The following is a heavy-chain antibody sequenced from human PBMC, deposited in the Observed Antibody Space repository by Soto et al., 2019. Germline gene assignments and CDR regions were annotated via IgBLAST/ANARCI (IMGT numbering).Heavy chain of an antibody. V-gene: IGHV4-59*01. Sequence: SETLSLTCTVSGGSISSYYWSWIRQPPGKGLEWIGYIYYSGSTNYNPSLKSRVTISVDMSKNQFSLKLSSVTAADTAVYYCARGGRGGDLLYDYWGQGTLVTVSS. CDR3: ARGGRGGDLLYDY. J-gene: IGHJ4*02. CDR2: IYYSGST. CDR1: GGSISSYY. D-gene: IGHD1-26*01.